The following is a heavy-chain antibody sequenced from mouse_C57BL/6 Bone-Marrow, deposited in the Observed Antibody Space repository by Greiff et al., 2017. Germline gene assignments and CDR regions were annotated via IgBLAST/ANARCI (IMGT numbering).Heavy chain of an antibody. Sequence: EVQLQESGAELVRPGASVKLSCTASGFNIKDDYMHWVKQRPEQGLEWIGWIDPENGDTEYASKFQGKATITADTSSNTAYLQLSSLTSGDTAVYYSINITTGVAARWYFDVWGTGTTLTVSS. CDR2: IDPENGDT. J-gene: IGHJ1*03. D-gene: IGHD1-1*01. CDR1: GFNIKDDY. CDR3: INITTGVAARWYFDV. V-gene: IGHV14-4*01.